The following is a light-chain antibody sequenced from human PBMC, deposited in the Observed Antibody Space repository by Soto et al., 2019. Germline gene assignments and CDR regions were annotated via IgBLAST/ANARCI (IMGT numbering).Light chain of an antibody. V-gene: IGLV2-14*01. J-gene: IGLJ1*01. CDR3: SSYTSSRAYV. CDR2: EVS. Sequence: QSVLAQPASVSGSPGQSITISCTVTSSDVGGYNYVSWYQQQSGEAPKLMIHEVSNRPSGVSNRFSGSKSGNTASLTISGLQAEDEADYYCSSYTSSRAYVFGIGTKVTVL. CDR1: SSDVGGYNY.